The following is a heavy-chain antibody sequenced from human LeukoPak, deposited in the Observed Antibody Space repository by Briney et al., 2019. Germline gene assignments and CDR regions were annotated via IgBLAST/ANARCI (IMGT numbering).Heavy chain of an antibody. CDR2: ISYDGSNK. Sequence: QAGGSLRLSCAASGFTFSSYAMHWVRQAPGKGLEWVAVISYDGSNKYYADSVKGRFTISRDNSKNTLYLQMNSLRAEDTAVYYRARNLGYCSSTSCYYYYGMDVWGQGTTVTVSS. CDR1: GFTFSSYA. D-gene: IGHD2-2*01. V-gene: IGHV3-30-3*01. CDR3: ARNLGYCSSTSCYYYYGMDV. J-gene: IGHJ6*02.